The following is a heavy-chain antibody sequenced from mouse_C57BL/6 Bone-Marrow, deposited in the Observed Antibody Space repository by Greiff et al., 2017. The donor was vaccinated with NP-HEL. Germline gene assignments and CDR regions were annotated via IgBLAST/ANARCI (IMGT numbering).Heavy chain of an antibody. CDR2: IWSGGSR. V-gene: IGHV2-2*01. CDR3: ARKTGLRYHYFDY. D-gene: IGHD1-1*01. Sequence: VMLVESGPGLVQPSQSLSITCTVSGFSLTSYGVHWVRQSPGKGLEWLGVIWSGGSRAYNAALISRLGISKENTKSQVFFKMNSLQADDTATYYCARKTGLRYHYFDYWGQGATLTVSS. J-gene: IGHJ2*01. CDR1: GFSLTSYG.